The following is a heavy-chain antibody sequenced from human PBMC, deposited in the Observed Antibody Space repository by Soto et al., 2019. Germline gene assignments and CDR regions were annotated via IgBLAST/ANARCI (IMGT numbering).Heavy chain of an antibody. CDR3: ARGRHSSRPLDY. CDR2: INHSGST. V-gene: IGHV4-34*01. CDR1: GGSFSGYY. Sequence: SSETLSLTCAVYGGSFSGYYWSWIRQPPGKGLEWIGEINHSGSTNYNPSLKSRVTISVDTSKNQFSLKLSSVTAADTAVYYCARGRHSSRPLDYWGQRTLVTVSS. D-gene: IGHD6-13*01. J-gene: IGHJ4*02.